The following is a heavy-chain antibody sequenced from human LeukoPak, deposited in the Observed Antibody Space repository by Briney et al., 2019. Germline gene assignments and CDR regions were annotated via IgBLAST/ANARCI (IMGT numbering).Heavy chain of an antibody. CDR2: IYPGGDI. CDR1: EVTVTSNY. J-gene: IGHJ3*02. V-gene: IGHV3-53*01. CDR3: VRGPRYYDDSGFHYGVFDI. D-gene: IGHD3-22*01. Sequence: GGSLRLSCAASEVTVTSNYLSWVRQAPGRGLQWVSLIYPGGDIYYADSVKGRLIISRDNSKNTLSLQMNSLTADDTAVYYCVRGPRYYDDSGFHYGVFDIWGQGTVVTVSS.